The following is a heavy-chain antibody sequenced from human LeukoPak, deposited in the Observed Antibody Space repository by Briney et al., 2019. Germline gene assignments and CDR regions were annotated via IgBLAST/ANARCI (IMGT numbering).Heavy chain of an antibody. J-gene: IGHJ4*02. CDR1: GFPFSSYG. V-gene: IGHV3-33*01. CDR2: IWYDGSNK. D-gene: IGHD3-16*02. Sequence: GGSLRLSCGASGFPFSSYGMHWVRQAPGKGLEWVAIIWYDGSNKYYTDSVKGRFTISRDNSKNTVYLQVNSLRAEDTAVYYCARGGYTSASALDYWGQGTLVTVSS. CDR3: ARGGYTSASALDY.